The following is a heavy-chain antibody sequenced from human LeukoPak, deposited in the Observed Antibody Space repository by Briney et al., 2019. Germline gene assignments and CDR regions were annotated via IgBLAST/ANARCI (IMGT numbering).Heavy chain of an antibody. V-gene: IGHV3-23*01. Sequence: GGSLRLSCAASGFTFSSYAMSWVRQAPGKGLEWVSAICGSGGSTYYADSVKGRFTISRDNSKNTLYLQMNSLRAEDTAVYYCARGIAAAKWVFDYYGMDVWGQGTTVTVSS. CDR3: ARGIAAAKWVFDYYGMDV. D-gene: IGHD6-13*01. CDR1: GFTFSSYA. J-gene: IGHJ6*02. CDR2: ICGSGGST.